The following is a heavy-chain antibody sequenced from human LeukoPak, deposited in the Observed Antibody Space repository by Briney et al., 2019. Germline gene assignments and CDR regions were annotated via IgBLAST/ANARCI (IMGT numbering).Heavy chain of an antibody. J-gene: IGHJ4*02. Sequence: PGGSLRLSCAASGFTFSSYWMTWVRQAPGKGLEWVANIKPDGSEKNYVDSVKGRFTISRDNSKNTLYLQMNSLRAEDTAVYYCAGELHDSSGYYSYYFDSWGQGTLVTVSS. CDR3: AGELHDSSGYYSYYFDS. CDR1: GFTFSSYW. CDR2: IKPDGSEK. D-gene: IGHD3-22*01. V-gene: IGHV3-7*03.